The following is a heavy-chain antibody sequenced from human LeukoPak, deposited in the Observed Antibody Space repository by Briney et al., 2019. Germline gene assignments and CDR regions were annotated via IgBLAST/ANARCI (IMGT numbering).Heavy chain of an antibody. V-gene: IGHV3-48*03. J-gene: IGHJ3*02. CDR3: ARDGLTMIVVGGAFDI. Sequence: GGSLRLSCAASGFTFSSYEMNWVRQAPGKGLEWVSYISSSGSTIYYADSVKGRFTISRDNSKNTLYLQMNSLRAEDTAVYYCARDGLTMIVVGGAFDIWGQGTMVTVSS. CDR2: ISSSGSTI. CDR1: GFTFSSYE. D-gene: IGHD3-22*01.